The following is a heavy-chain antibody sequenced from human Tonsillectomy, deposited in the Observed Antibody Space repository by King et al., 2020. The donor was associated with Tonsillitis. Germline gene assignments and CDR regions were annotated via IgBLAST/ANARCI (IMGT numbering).Heavy chain of an antibody. Sequence: VQLVESGGGVVQPGRSLRLSCAASGFTFSSYGIHWVRQAPGKGLEWVAVISYDGSNQYHADSVKGRFTISRDNSKNTVYLRMNSLRTEDTAVYYCAKGYDSSGYYSEYFDLWGRGTLVTVSS. J-gene: IGHJ2*01. CDR2: ISYDGSNQ. V-gene: IGHV3-30*18. CDR3: AKGYDSSGYYSEYFDL. CDR1: GFTFSSYG. D-gene: IGHD3-22*01.